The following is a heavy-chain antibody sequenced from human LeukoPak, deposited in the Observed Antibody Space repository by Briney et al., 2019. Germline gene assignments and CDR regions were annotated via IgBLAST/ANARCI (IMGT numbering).Heavy chain of an antibody. CDR3: ARDSREPELAAAGTATDY. CDR1: GYTFTGYY. J-gene: IGHJ4*02. V-gene: IGHV1-2*02. Sequence: ASVKVSCKASGYTFTGYYMHWVRQAPGQGLEWMGWINPNSGGTNYAQKFQGRVTMTRDTSIITAYMELSRLRSDDTAVYYCARDSREPELAAAGTATDYWGQGTLVTVSS. D-gene: IGHD6-13*01. CDR2: INPNSGGT.